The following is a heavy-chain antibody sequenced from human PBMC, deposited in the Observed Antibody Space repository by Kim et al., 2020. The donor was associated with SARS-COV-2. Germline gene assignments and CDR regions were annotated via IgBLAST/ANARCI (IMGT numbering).Heavy chain of an antibody. CDR1: GYTLTGYY. D-gene: IGHD1-26*01. V-gene: IGHV1-2*02. Sequence: ASVKVSCKASGYTLTGYYMHWVRQAPGQGLEWMGWINPNSGGTNYAKKFQGRVTMTRDTSNSTAYMELSRLRSADTAVYYCARDGSGSYSGDYYYCGMDVWGQGTTVTVSS. J-gene: IGHJ6*02. CDR3: ARDGSGSYSGDYYYCGMDV. CDR2: INPNSGGT.